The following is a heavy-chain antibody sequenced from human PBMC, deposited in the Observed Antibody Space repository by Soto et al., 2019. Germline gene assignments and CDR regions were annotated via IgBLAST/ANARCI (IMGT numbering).Heavy chain of an antibody. CDR2: IYYSGST. D-gene: IGHD6-6*01. V-gene: IGHV4-61*01. J-gene: IGHJ6*02. CDR3: ARSSIAARPSPGMDV. CDR1: GGSVSSGSYY. Sequence: SETLSLTCTVSGGSVSSGSYYWSWIRQPPGKGLEWIGYIYYSGSTNYNPSLKSRVTISVDTSKNQFSLKLSSVTAADTAVYYCARSSIAARPSPGMDVWGQGTTVTAP.